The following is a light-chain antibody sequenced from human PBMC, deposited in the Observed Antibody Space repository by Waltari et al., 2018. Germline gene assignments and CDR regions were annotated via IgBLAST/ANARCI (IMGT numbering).Light chain of an antibody. V-gene: IGLV2-14*03. J-gene: IGLJ2*01. CDR3: GSFISSTTGI. CDR2: DAI. Sequence: QSALTQPDSVSGSPGQSITISCTAPSSDGGGFNYVPWYQQYPGKAPKVIIYDAINRPSGVSNRFSGSKSGNSASLTISGLQAEDEADYYCGSFISSTTGIFGGGTRLTVL. CDR1: SSDGGGFNY.